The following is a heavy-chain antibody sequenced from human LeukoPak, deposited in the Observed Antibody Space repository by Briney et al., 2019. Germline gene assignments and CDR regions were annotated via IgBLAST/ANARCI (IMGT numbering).Heavy chain of an antibody. CDR1: GGSISSGSYY. J-gene: IGHJ4*02. CDR2: IYTSGST. CDR3: ARDRTYYDILTGYSEWGNFDY. Sequence: TLSLTCTVSGGSISSGSYYWSWIRQPAGKGLEWIGRIYTSGSTNYNPSLKSRVTISVDTSKNQYSLKLSSVTAADTAVYYCARDRTYYDILTGYSEWGNFDYWGQGTLVTVSS. V-gene: IGHV4-61*02. D-gene: IGHD3-9*01.